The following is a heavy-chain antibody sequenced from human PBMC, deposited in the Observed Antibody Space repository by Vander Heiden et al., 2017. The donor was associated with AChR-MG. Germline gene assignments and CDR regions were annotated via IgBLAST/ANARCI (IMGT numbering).Heavy chain of an antibody. CDR1: GFTFSNAW. J-gene: IGHJ4*02. CDR3: ARHYYDSSGYFN. V-gene: IGHV3-15*01. D-gene: IGHD3-22*01. CDR2: IKSKTDGGTI. Sequence: EVQLVESGGGLVKPGGSLRLSCAASGFTFSNAWMSWVRQAPGKGLEWVGRIKSKTDGGTIDYAAPVKGRFTISRDDSKDTLYLQMNSLKTEDTAVYYCARHYYDSSGYFNWGQGSLVTVSS.